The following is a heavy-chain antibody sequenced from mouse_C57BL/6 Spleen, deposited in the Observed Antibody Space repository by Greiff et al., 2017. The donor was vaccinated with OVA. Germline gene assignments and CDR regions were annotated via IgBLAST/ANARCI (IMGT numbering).Heavy chain of an antibody. J-gene: IGHJ2*01. V-gene: IGHV1-82*01. CDR1: GYAFSSSW. Sequence: VQLQQSGPELVKPGASVKISCKASGYAFSSSWMNWVKQRPGKGLEWIGRIYPGDGDTNYNGKFKGKATLTADKSSSTAYMQLSSLTSEDSAVYFCARGEDYLDYWGQGTTLTVSS. CDR3: ARGEDYLDY. CDR2: IYPGDGDT.